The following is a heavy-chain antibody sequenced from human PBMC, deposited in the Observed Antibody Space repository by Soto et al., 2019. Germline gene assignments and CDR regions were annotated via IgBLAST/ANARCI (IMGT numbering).Heavy chain of an antibody. J-gene: IGHJ4*02. CDR1: GFTFDDYA. Sequence: EVQLVESGGGLVQPGGSLRLSCAASGFTFDDYAMHWVRQAPGKGLEWVSGINWNSDTIGYADSVKGRFTVSRDNAKGSLLLQMSSLRAEATAVYFCAMSNSNDLYYHFESWGQGTPVTVSS. V-gene: IGHV3-9*01. D-gene: IGHD3-22*01. CDR3: AMSNSNDLYYHFES. CDR2: INWNSDTI.